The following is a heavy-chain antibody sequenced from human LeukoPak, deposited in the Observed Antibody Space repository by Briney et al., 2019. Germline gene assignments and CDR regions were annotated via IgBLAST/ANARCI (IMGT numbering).Heavy chain of an antibody. CDR2: IYYNGNT. J-gene: IGHJ5*02. Sequence: SETLSLTCTVSGGSISPYYWTWIRQPPGKGLEWIGYIYYNGNTNYNPSLKSRITISVDTSKNQFSLRLKSVTAADTAVYYCARGPLSSRTTWTWFDPWGQGTLVTASS. CDR3: ARGPLSSRTTWTWFDP. V-gene: IGHV4-59*01. CDR1: GGSISPYY. D-gene: IGHD6-13*01.